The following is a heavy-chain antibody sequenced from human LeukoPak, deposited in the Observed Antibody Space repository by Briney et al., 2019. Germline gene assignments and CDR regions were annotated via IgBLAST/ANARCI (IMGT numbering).Heavy chain of an antibody. Sequence: PSETLSLTCTVSGGSISSYSWNWIRQPPGKGLEWIGYIYHSGSTNQNPSLKSRVTISVDTSKNQFSLKLSSVTAADTAVYYCARHPPTYGFDIWGQGTMVTVSS. CDR2: IYHSGST. CDR3: ARHPPTYGFDI. CDR1: GGSISSYS. J-gene: IGHJ3*02. V-gene: IGHV4-59*01.